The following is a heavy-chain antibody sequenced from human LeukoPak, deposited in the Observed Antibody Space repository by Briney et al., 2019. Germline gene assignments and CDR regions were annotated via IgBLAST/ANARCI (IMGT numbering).Heavy chain of an antibody. CDR1: GFTFSSYG. V-gene: IGHV3-30*18. D-gene: IGHD3-22*01. J-gene: IGHJ4*02. CDR2: ISYDVSNK. Sequence: GRSLRLSCAASGFTFSSYGMHWVRQAPGKGLEWVAVISYDVSNKYYADSVKGRFTISRDNSKNTLYLQMNSLRAEDTAVYYCAKARSHYYDSSGYSDWGQGTLVTVSS. CDR3: AKARSHYYDSSGYSD.